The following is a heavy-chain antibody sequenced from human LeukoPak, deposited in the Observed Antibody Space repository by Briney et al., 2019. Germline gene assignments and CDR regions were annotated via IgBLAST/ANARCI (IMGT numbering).Heavy chain of an antibody. J-gene: IGHJ4*02. CDR3: ARIEMATITDDY. Sequence: GGSLRLSCAASGFTLRSYDMSWVRQAPGKGLEWVSSISSSSSYIYYADSVKGRFTISRDNAKNSLYLQMNSLRAEDTAVYYCARIEMATITDDYWGQGTLVTVSS. CDR2: ISSSSSYI. D-gene: IGHD5-24*01. CDR1: GFTLRSYD. V-gene: IGHV3-21*01.